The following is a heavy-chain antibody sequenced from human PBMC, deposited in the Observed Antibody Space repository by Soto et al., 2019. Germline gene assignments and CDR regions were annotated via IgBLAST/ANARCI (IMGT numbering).Heavy chain of an antibody. CDR2: IRSKANSYAT. Sequence: GGSLRLSCAASGFTFSGSAMHWVRQASGKGLEWVGRIRSKANSYATAYAASVKGRFTISRDDSKNTAYLQMNSLKTEDTAVYYCTRLSPGYCSSTSCYSANDAFDIWGQGTMVTVSS. V-gene: IGHV3-73*01. CDR1: GFTFSGSA. D-gene: IGHD2-2*01. J-gene: IGHJ3*02. CDR3: TRLSPGYCSSTSCYSANDAFDI.